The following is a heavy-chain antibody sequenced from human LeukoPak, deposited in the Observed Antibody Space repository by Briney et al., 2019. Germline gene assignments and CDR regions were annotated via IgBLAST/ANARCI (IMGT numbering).Heavy chain of an antibody. D-gene: IGHD4/OR15-4a*01. V-gene: IGHV3-53*01. CDR3: ARRAGAYSHPYDY. Sequence: TGGSLRLSCTVSGFTVSSNSTSWVRQAPGKGLEWLSFIYSDNTHYSDSVKGRFTISRDNSKNTLYLQMNSLRAEDTAVYYCARRAGAYSHPYDYWGQGTLVTVSS. J-gene: IGHJ4*02. CDR1: GFTVSSNS. CDR2: IYSDNT.